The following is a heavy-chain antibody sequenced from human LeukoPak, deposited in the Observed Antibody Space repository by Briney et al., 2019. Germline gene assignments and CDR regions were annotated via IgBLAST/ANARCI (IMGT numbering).Heavy chain of an antibody. CDR1: GGSFSGYY. V-gene: IGHV4-34*01. D-gene: IGHD6-19*01. J-gene: IGHJ6*03. CDR3: ARSPKYSSGWSLYYYMDV. CDR2: INHSGST. Sequence: SETLSLTCAVYGGSFSGYYWSWIRQPPGKGLEWIGEINHSGSTNYNPSLKSRVTISVDTSKNQFSLRLSSVTAADTAVYYCARSPKYSSGWSLYYYMDVWGKGTAVTVSS.